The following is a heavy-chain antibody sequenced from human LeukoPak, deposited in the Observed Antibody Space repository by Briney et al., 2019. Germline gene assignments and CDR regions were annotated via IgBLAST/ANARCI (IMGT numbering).Heavy chain of an antibody. D-gene: IGHD4-17*01. V-gene: IGHV3-23*01. J-gene: IGHJ4*02. CDR2: ISGSGGST. Sequence: GGSLRLSCAASGFTFSSSWMSWVRQAPGKGLEWVSAISGSGGSTYYADSVKGRFTISRDNSKNTLYLQMNSLRAEDTAVYYCAKRGHYGDHGRWGQGTLVTVSS. CDR3: AKRGHYGDHGR. CDR1: GFTFSSSW.